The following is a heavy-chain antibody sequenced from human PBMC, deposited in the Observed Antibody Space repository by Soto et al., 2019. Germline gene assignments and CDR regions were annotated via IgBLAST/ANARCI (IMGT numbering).Heavy chain of an antibody. Sequence: LRLSFAASGFTFISYAISWVRQAPGKGLEWVSTISGSGGSTYYADSVKGRFTISRDNSKNTLYLQMNSLRAEDTAVYYCAKFELELLTYFDYWGQGTLVTVSS. CDR1: GFTFISYA. D-gene: IGHD1-7*01. CDR3: AKFELELLTYFDY. V-gene: IGHV3-23*01. CDR2: ISGSGGST. J-gene: IGHJ4*02.